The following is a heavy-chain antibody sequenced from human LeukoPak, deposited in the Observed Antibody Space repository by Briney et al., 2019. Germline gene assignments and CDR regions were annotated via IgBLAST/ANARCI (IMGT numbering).Heavy chain of an antibody. J-gene: IGHJ4*02. D-gene: IGHD2-2*01. CDR1: GYTFTGYY. Sequence: APVKVSCKASGYTFTGYYMHWVRQAPGQGLEWMGWISANNNNTDNVQKLQGRVTMTTDTSTSTAYMELRSLRSDDTAVYYCARALYHTFDYWGQGTLVTVSS. V-gene: IGHV1-18*04. CDR3: ARALYHTFDY. CDR2: ISANNNNT.